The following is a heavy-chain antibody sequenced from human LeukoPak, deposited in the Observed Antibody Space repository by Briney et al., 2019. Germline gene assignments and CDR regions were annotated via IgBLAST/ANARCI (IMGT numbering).Heavy chain of an antibody. V-gene: IGHV3-11*01. D-gene: IGHD7-27*01. Sequence: GGSLRLSCAASGFTLSDYYMSWIRQAPGKGLEWVSYISSSGSTMYYADSVKGRFTISRDNAKNSLYLQMNSLRAEDTAVYYCARVSLNWGLDYWGQGTLVTVSS. CDR2: ISSSGSTM. J-gene: IGHJ4*02. CDR1: GFTLSDYY. CDR3: ARVSLNWGLDY.